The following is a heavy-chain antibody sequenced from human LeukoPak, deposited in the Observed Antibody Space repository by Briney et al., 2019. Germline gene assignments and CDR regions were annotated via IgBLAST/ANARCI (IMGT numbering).Heavy chain of an antibody. CDR2: IYYSGST. CDR1: GGSISSSTYY. D-gene: IGHD6-13*01. J-gene: IGHJ4*02. V-gene: IGHV4-39*01. Sequence: SETLSLTCTVSGGSISSSTYYWGWIRQPPGKGLEWIGSIYYSGSTYYNPSLKGRVMISVDTSKNQFSLSSVTAADTAVYYCARHSRGPAAGPAFDYWDQGTLVTVSS. CDR3: ARHSRGPAAGPAFDY.